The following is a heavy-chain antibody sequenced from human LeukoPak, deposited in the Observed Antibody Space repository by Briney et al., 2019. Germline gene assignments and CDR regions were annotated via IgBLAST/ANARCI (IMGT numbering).Heavy chain of an antibody. V-gene: IGHV1-2*02. CDR2: INPNSGGT. CDR3: ARDRYGDGFAHFDY. J-gene: IGHJ4*02. Sequence: ASVKVSCKASGYTFTGYYMHWVRQAPGQGLEWMGWINPNSGGTNYAQKFQGRVTMTRDTSISAAYMELSRLRSDDTAVYYCARDRYGDGFAHFDYWGQGALVTVSS. CDR1: GYTFTGYY. D-gene: IGHD5-24*01.